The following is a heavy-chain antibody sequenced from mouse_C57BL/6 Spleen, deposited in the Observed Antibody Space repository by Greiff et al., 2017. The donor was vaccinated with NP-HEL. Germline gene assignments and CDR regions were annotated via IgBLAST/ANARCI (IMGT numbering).Heavy chain of an antibody. Sequence: QVQLQQPGTELVKPGASVKLSCKASGYTFTSYWMHWVKQRPGQGLEWIGNINPSNGGTNYNEKFKSKATLTVDKSSSTAYMQLSSLTSEDSAVYYCARGGEGWLLYYYAMDYWGQGTSVTVSS. CDR1: GYTFTSYW. CDR2: INPSNGGT. J-gene: IGHJ4*01. D-gene: IGHD2-3*01. CDR3: ARGGEGWLLYYYAMDY. V-gene: IGHV1-53*01.